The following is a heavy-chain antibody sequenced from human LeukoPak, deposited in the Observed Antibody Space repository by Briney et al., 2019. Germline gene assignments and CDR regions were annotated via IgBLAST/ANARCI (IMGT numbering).Heavy chain of an antibody. CDR3: ARGPRTTDNGPPYNWFDP. CDR1: GGSFNGYY. J-gene: IGHJ5*02. CDR2: INHSGST. V-gene: IGHV4-34*01. Sequence: PSETLSLTCAVYGGSFNGYYWSWIRQPPGKGLEWIGEINHSGSTYYNPSLKSRVIISVDTSKKQFSLKVRSVTAADTAVYYCARGPRTTDNGPPYNWFDPWGQGTLVTVSS. D-gene: IGHD1-1*01.